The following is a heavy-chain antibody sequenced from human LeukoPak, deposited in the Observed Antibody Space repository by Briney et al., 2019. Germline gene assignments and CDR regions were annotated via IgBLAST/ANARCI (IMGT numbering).Heavy chain of an antibody. Sequence: SETLSLTCTVSGGSLRSTYYWGWIRQPPGKGLEWMGSMYYTGTTYYNPSLKTRVTMSFDTSKNQFSLNLSSVTAADTAVYYCARGGYSSGYFGYWGQGTLVTVSS. D-gene: IGHD3-22*01. CDR2: MYYTGTT. J-gene: IGHJ4*02. CDR3: ARGGYSSGYFGY. CDR1: GGSLRSTYY. V-gene: IGHV4-39*07.